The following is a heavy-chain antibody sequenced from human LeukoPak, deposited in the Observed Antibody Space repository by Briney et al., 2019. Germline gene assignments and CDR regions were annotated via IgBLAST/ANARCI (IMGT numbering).Heavy chain of an antibody. V-gene: IGHV1-18*01. CDR1: GYTFTSYG. J-gene: IGHJ5*02. CDR2: ISAYNGNT. D-gene: IGHD6-6*01. Sequence: ASVKVSCKASGYTFTSYGISLVRQAPGQGLEWMGWISAYNGNTNYAQKLQGRVTMTTDTSTSTAYMELRSLRSDDTAVYYCARTKPYSSSSLVSWFDPWGQGTLVTVSS. CDR3: ARTKPYSSSSLVSWFDP.